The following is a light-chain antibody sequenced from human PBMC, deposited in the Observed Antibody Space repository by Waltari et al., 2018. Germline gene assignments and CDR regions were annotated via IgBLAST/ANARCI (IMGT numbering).Light chain of an antibody. CDR3: QQYDISPLT. CDR1: QTVRTTY. V-gene: IGKV3-20*01. CDR2: GAS. J-gene: IGKJ4*01. Sequence: IVLTQSPGTLSLSPGERATLSCRSSQTVRTTYLAWYQQKPGQAPTLLIYGASSRATGIPDRFIGSGAGTDFSLPISSLEPADFAVYYCQQYDISPLTFGGGTKVEIK.